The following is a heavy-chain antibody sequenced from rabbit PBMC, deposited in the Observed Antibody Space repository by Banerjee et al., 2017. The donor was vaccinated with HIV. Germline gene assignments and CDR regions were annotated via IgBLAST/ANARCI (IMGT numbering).Heavy chain of an antibody. Sequence: QEQLEESGGDLVKPEGSLTLTCTASGFSFSSSYYMCWVRQAPGKGLEWIACIYTSSGSIWYASWVNGRFTISKTSSTTVTLQMTSLTAADTATYFCARDGAGYAGYGYARLWGPGSLVTVS. J-gene: IGHJ4*01. CDR1: GFSFSSSYY. CDR3: ARDGAGYAGYGYARL. D-gene: IGHD6-1*01. CDR2: IYTSSGSI. V-gene: IGHV1S45*01.